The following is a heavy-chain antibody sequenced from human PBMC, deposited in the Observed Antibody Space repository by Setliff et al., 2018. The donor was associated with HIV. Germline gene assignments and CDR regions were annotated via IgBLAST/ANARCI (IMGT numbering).Heavy chain of an antibody. CDR3: ARVGWDYYDSSGVGEFDY. J-gene: IGHJ4*02. Sequence: PSETLSLTCAVYGGSFSGYYWGWIRQPPGKGLEWIGSIYYSGRTYYNPSLKSRVTISVDTSKNQFSLKLSSVTAADTAVYYCARVGWDYYDSSGVGEFDYWGQGTLVTVSS. CDR2: IYYSGRT. V-gene: IGHV4-38-2*01. D-gene: IGHD3-22*01. CDR1: GGSFSGYY.